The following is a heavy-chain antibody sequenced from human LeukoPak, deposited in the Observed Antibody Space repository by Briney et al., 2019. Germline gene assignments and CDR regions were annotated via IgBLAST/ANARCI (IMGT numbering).Heavy chain of an antibody. CDR1: GFTFSNYA. CDR3: AKDSHPASYCPPPYWYFDL. D-gene: IGHD2-21*01. J-gene: IGHJ2*01. Sequence: GGSLRLSCAASGFTFSNYAMSWVRQAPGKGLEWVSTISGSGGSTYYADSVKGRFTISRDNSKNTLYLQMNSLRAEDTAVYSCAKDSHPASYCPPPYWYFDLWGRGTLVTVSS. V-gene: IGHV3-23*01. CDR2: ISGSGGST.